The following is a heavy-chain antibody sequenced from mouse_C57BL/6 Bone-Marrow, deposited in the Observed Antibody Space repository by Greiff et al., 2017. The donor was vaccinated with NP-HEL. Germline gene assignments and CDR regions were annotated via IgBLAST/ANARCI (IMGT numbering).Heavy chain of an antibody. J-gene: IGHJ1*03. CDR3: ARPLITTVVVNWYFDV. CDR1: DSEVFPIAY. Sequence: SGSELRSPGSSVKLSCKDFDSEVFPIAYMSWVRQKPGHGFEWIGGILPSIGRTIYGEKFEDKATLDADTLSNTAYLELNSLTSEDSAIYYCARPLITTVVVNWYFDVWGTGTTVTVSS. V-gene: IGHV15-2*01. CDR2: ILPSIGRT. D-gene: IGHD1-1*01.